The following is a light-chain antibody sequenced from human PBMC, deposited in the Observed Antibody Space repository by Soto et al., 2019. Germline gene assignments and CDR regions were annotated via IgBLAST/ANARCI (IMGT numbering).Light chain of an antibody. CDR3: SSYTSSSTLV. CDR2: EVS. J-gene: IGLJ1*01. Sequence: QSVLTQPASVSGSPGQSITISCTGTSSDVGGYNYVSWYQQHPGKAPKLMIYEVSNRPSGVSNRFSGSKSDNTASLTISGLQSEDEADYFCSSYTSSSTLVFGTGTKVNVL. CDR1: SSDVGGYNY. V-gene: IGLV2-14*01.